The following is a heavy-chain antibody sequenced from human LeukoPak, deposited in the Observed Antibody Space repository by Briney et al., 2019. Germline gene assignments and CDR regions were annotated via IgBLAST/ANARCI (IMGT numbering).Heavy chain of an antibody. D-gene: IGHD5-12*01. V-gene: IGHV3-7*01. Sequence: PGGSLRLSCAASVFSFNAYWMAWVRQAPGTGLEWVANINPAGSETFHVDPVKGRFSISRDHAKNLVYLQMNSLRAEDTAVYYCATFGLVAALDLWGQGTLVTVSS. CDR2: INPAGSET. CDR3: ATFGLVAALDL. CDR1: VFSFNAYW. J-gene: IGHJ4*02.